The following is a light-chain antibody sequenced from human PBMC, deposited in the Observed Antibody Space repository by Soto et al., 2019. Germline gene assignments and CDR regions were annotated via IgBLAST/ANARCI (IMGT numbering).Light chain of an antibody. CDR1: QSVSSS. Sequence: EVVMTQSPATLSVSPGERATLSCRASQSVSSSLAWYQQKPGQAPRLLIYGASTSATGIPARFSGSGSETEFTLTISSLQAEDLAVDDCQQYNNWWTFGQGTKVEIK. J-gene: IGKJ1*01. CDR3: QQYNNWWT. CDR2: GAS. V-gene: IGKV3-15*01.